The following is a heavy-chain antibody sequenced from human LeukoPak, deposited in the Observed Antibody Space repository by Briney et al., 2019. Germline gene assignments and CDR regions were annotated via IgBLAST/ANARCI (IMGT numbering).Heavy chain of an antibody. V-gene: IGHV4-34*01. Sequence: PSETLSLTCAVYGGSFSGYYWSWIRQPPGKGLEWIGEINHSGSTNYNPSLKSRVSISVDTSKNQVSLNLNSVTAADTAVYYCATVAVVRGVTFFDYWGQGTLVTVSS. CDR2: INHSGST. J-gene: IGHJ4*02. D-gene: IGHD3-10*01. CDR3: ATVAVVRGVTFFDY. CDR1: GGSFSGYY.